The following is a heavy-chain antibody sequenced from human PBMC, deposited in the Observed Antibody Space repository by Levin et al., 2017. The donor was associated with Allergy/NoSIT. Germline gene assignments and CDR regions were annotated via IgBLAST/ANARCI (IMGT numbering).Heavy chain of an antibody. Sequence: GSLRLSCTVSGGSISSNYWSWIRQPPGKGLEWIGYIYYSGSTNYNPSLKSRVTISVDTSKNQFSLKLNSVTAADTAVYYCARGSYSSGWYWFDPWGQGTLVTVSS. D-gene: IGHD6-19*01. J-gene: IGHJ5*02. CDR1: GGSISSNY. CDR2: IYYSGST. CDR3: ARGSYSSGWYWFDP. V-gene: IGHV4-59*08.